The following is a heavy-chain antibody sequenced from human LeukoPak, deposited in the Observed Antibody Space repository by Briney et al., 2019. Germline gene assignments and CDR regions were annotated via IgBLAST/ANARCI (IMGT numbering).Heavy chain of an antibody. Sequence: ASVKVSCKASGYTFTSYYMHWVRQAPGQGLEWMGIINPSGGSTSYAQKFQGRVTMTRDTSTSTVYMELSSLRSEDTAVYYCARGGLYYYDSSGPYKSVALDIWGQGTMVTVSS. J-gene: IGHJ3*02. CDR1: GYTFTSYY. CDR3: ARGGLYYYDSSGPYKSVALDI. D-gene: IGHD3-22*01. V-gene: IGHV1-46*01. CDR2: INPSGGST.